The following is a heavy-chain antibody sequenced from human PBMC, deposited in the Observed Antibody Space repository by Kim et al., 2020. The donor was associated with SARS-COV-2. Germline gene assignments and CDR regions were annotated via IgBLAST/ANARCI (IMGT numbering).Heavy chain of an antibody. Sequence: SETLSLTCAVYGGSFSGYYWSWIRQPPGKGLEWIGEINHSGSTNYNPSLKSRVTISVDTSKNQFSLKLSSVTAADTAVYYCARVHIVGAHNWFDPWGQGT. CDR3: ARVHIVGAHNWFDP. J-gene: IGHJ5*02. D-gene: IGHD1-26*01. CDR1: GGSFSGYY. V-gene: IGHV4-34*01. CDR2: INHSGST.